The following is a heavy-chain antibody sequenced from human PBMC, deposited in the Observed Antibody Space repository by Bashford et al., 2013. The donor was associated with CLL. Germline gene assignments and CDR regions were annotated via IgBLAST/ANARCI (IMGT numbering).Heavy chain of an antibody. J-gene: IGHJ4*02. Sequence: ASVKVSCKDSGYTFTDYYIHWVRQAPGQGLEWMGRANPSSGGSHSAQNFQGRVTMTLDMSSSTAYMELTSLRSDDTAMYYCARDPDYEDYGEVLWGQGTLVTVSS. CDR2: ANPSSGGS. CDR3: ARDPDYEDYGEVL. CDR1: GYTFTDYY. D-gene: IGHD4-17*01. V-gene: IGHV1-2*06.